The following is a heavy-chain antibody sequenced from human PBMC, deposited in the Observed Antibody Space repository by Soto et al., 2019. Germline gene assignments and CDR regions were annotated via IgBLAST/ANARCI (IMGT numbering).Heavy chain of an antibody. CDR1: GGSFSGYY. Sequence: QVQLQQWGAGLLKPSETLSLTCAVYGGSFSGYYWSWIRQPPGKGLEWIGEINHSGSTNYTPSLKSRVTISVDTSKHQFSLKLSSVTAADTAVYYCARVTGRYYYGMDVWGQGTTVTVSS. V-gene: IGHV4-34*01. CDR2: INHSGST. CDR3: ARVTGRYYYGMDV. J-gene: IGHJ6*02.